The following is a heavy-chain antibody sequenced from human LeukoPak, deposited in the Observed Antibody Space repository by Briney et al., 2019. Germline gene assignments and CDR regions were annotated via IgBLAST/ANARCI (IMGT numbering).Heavy chain of an antibody. D-gene: IGHD1-1*01. V-gene: IGHV4-39*01. CDR2: IYYSGGT. CDR3: TRRALTSGHSDDS. Sequence: PSETLSLTCTVSGGSISGSRHSWGWVRQPPGKGLEWIGSIYYSGGTYSNPSLESRVSISVDTFKNQFSLRLSSVTAADTAVYFCTRRALTSGHSDDSWGQGTQVTVSS. J-gene: IGHJ4*02. CDR1: GGSISGSRHS.